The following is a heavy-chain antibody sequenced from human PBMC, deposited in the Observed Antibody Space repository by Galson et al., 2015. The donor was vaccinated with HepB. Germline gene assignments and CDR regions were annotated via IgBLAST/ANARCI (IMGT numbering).Heavy chain of an antibody. Sequence: SLRLSCAASGFSFNSYAMSWVRQAPGKGLEWVSEIGAGGGGALYADSVKARFTVFRDSFKNTLFLQMSSLRVEDTAVYYCARGVDTRVGKSHYYGLDVWGQGATVTVSS. V-gene: IGHV3-23*01. CDR3: ARGVDTRVGKSHYYGLDV. CDR2: IGAGGGGA. J-gene: IGHJ6*02. CDR1: GFSFNSYA. D-gene: IGHD5-18*01.